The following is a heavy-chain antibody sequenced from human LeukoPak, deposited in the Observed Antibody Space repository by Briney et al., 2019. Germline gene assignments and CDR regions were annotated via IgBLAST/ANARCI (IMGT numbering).Heavy chain of an antibody. J-gene: IGHJ4*02. Sequence: GGSLRLSCAASRFTFSSYAMNWVRQAPGKGLEWVSDISGSGGETYYADSVKGRFTISRDNSENTLYLQMNSLRAEDTAVYYCVKRSRDGYNSPLENWGQGTLVTVSS. CDR2: ISGSGGET. D-gene: IGHD5-24*01. V-gene: IGHV3-23*01. CDR3: VKRSRDGYNSPLEN. CDR1: RFTFSSYA.